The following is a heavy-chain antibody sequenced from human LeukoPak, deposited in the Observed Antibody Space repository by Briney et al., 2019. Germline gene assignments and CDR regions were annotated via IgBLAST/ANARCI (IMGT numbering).Heavy chain of an antibody. Sequence: GGSLRLSCAASGFTFSSYAMHWVRQAPGKGLEWVAVISYDGSNKYYADSVKGRFTISRDNSKNTLYLQMNSLRAEDTAVYYCARGGYGSGSYLDYWGQGTLVTASS. CDR2: ISYDGSNK. V-gene: IGHV3-30-3*01. CDR3: ARGGYGSGSYLDY. J-gene: IGHJ4*02. CDR1: GFTFSSYA. D-gene: IGHD3-10*01.